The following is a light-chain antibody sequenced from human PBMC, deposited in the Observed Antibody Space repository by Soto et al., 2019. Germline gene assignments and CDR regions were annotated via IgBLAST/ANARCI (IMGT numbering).Light chain of an antibody. CDR3: SSYASSRTLV. J-gene: IGLJ2*01. Sequence: QSALTQPASVSGSPGQSITISCTGTSSDVGGYNYVSWYQQHPGKAPKLMIYEVSNRPSGVSNRFSGSKSGNTASLTISGLQAEDEADYYCSSYASSRTLVFGGGTKVPVL. V-gene: IGLV2-14*01. CDR2: EVS. CDR1: SSDVGGYNY.